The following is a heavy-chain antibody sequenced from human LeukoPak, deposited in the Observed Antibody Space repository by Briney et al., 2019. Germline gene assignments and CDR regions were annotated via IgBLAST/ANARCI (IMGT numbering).Heavy chain of an antibody. CDR3: AKDPNGDYVGAFDT. V-gene: IGHV3-23*01. J-gene: IGHJ3*02. Sequence: GGSLRLSCAASGFTLSAYAIIWVRQAPGKGLEWVSAIRGSGDQTHYAESVKGRFTISRDNSKNTVFLQMSSLRAEDAAVYDCAKDPNGDYVGAFDTWGPKTMVTVSS. CDR2: IRGSGDQT. CDR1: GFTLSAYA. D-gene: IGHD4-17*01.